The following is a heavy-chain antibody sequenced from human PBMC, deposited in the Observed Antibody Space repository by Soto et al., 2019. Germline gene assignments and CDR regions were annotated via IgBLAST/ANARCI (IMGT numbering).Heavy chain of an antibody. V-gene: IGHV3-30-3*01. CDR2: ISHDGINK. J-gene: IGHJ5*02. CDR3: ARAMYSSDYFVKWFEP. CDR1: GFSFSSYA. D-gene: IGHD6-19*01. Sequence: QVRLVESGGGVVQPGRSLRLSCTASGFSFSSYAMYWFRQPPGKGLEWVAVISHDGINKHYADSVKGRVTVSRDNSNPSLDLQLNSLRGEDTAMYYCARAMYSSDYFVKWFEPWGQGTLVTVSS.